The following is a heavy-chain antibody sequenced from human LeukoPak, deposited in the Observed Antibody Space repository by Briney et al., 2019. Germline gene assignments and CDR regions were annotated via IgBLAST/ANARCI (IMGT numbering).Heavy chain of an antibody. CDR2: IYYTGAT. V-gene: IGHV4-59*01. CDR3: ARLQGDSTAIFDY. Sequence: PSETLSLTCTVSGGSISSYYWSWIRQPPGKGLEWIAYIYYTGATNYNPSLKSRATISVDTSKNQFSLRLSSVTAADTAVYYCARLQGDSTAIFDYWGQGTLVSVSS. D-gene: IGHD2-21*01. CDR1: GGSISSYY. J-gene: IGHJ4*02.